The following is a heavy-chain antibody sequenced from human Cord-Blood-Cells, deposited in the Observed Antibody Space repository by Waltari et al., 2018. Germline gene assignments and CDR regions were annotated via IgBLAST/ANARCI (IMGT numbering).Heavy chain of an antibody. CDR1: GFTFSGSA. J-gene: IGHJ4*02. CDR3: TSRYYYGSGSYKYYFDY. D-gene: IGHD3-10*01. V-gene: IGHV3-73*01. Sequence: EVQLVESGGGLVQPGGSLKLSCAASGFTFSGSAMHWVRQASGKGLEWVGRSRSKANSYATAYAASVKGRFTISRDDSKNTAYLQMNSLKTEDTAVYYCTSRYYYGSGSYKYYFDYWGQGTLVTVSS. CDR2: SRSKANSYAT.